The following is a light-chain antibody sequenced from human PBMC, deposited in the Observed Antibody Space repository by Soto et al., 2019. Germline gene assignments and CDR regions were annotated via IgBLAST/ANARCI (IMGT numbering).Light chain of an antibody. CDR1: QSISSW. CDR3: QQYRSYPLT. V-gene: IGKV1-5*01. CDR2: DAS. J-gene: IGKJ4*01. Sequence: DIQMTQSPSSLSASVGDRVTITCRASQSISSWLAWYQQKPGKAPKLLIYDASSLGSGVPSRFSGSGSGAAFTLTISSLQPDDFAAYYCQQYRSYPLTFGGGTKVEIK.